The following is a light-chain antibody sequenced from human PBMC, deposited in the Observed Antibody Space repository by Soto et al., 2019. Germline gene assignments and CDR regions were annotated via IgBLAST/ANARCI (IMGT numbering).Light chain of an antibody. V-gene: IGKV3-20*01. J-gene: IGKJ1*01. Sequence: EIVVTQSPATLSLSPGERATLSCRASQSVTDNYLAWYQQKPGQAPRLVISGASSRTSGIPDRFSASGSGTDFTLTISRLEPEDFALYYCQQYSRAPLTFGQGTKVDIK. CDR1: QSVTDNY. CDR3: QQYSRAPLT. CDR2: GAS.